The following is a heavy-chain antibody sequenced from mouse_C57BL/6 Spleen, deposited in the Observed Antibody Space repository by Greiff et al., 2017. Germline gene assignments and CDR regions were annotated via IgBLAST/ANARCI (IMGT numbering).Heavy chain of an antibody. V-gene: IGHV2-3*01. CDR1: GFSLTSYG. J-gene: IGHJ1*03. Sequence: VHLVESGPGLVAPSQCLSITCTVSGFSLTSYGVSWVRQPPGKGLEWLGVIWGDGSTNNHSALISRLSSSKDNSKSQVFLKLNSLQTDDTTTYYCAAQNDNPDVWGTGTTVTDSS. CDR2: IWGDGST. D-gene: IGHD1-3*01. CDR3: AAQNDNPDV.